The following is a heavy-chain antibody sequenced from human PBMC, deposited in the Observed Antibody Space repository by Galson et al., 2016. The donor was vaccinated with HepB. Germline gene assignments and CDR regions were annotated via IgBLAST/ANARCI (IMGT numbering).Heavy chain of an antibody. D-gene: IGHD3-3*01. V-gene: IGHV4-31*03. CDR2: IYSSGGP. J-gene: IGHJ6*02. CDR3: ARDLGRFVDYYGMDV. CDR1: GDSISSAGYY. Sequence: TLSLTCTVSGDSISSAGYYWNWVRQHPEKGLEWIGYIYSSGGPIYNPSLKGRVIISSDTSQNQFSLSLSSVTAADTAVYFCARDLGRFVDYYGMDVWGRGTTVTVSS.